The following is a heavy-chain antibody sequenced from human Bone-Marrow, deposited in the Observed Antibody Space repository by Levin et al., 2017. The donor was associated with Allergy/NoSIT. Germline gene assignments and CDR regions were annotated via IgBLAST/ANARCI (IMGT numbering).Heavy chain of an antibody. J-gene: IGHJ3*02. D-gene: IGHD3-16*01. CDR1: GFTFSSYW. V-gene: IGHV3-74*01. Sequence: GGSLRLSCAASGFTFSSYWMHWVRQAPGKGLVWVSRINSDGSSTSYADSVKGRFTISRDNAKNTLYLQMNSLRAEDTAVYYCARAVFFGDQGRAFDIWGQGTMVTVSS. CDR2: INSDGSST. CDR3: ARAVFFGDQGRAFDI.